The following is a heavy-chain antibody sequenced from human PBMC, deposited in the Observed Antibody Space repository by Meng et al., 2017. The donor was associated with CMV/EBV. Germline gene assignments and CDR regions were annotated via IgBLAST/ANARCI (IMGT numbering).Heavy chain of an antibody. CDR1: GFTFSSYS. J-gene: IGHJ6*02. CDR2: ISSSSSYI. CDR3: ARVGYSNYAPLYYYYGMGV. Sequence: GESLKISCAASGFTFSSYSMNLVRQAPGKGLEWVSSISSSSSYIYYADSVKGRFTFSRDNAKNSLYLQINSLRAEDTAVYYCARVGYSNYAPLYYYYGMGVWGQGTTVTVSS. V-gene: IGHV3-21*01. D-gene: IGHD4-11*01.